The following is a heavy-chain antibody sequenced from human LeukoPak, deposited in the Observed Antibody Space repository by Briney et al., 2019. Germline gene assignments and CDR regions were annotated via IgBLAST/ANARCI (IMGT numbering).Heavy chain of an antibody. J-gene: IGHJ6*02. D-gene: IGHD3-22*01. CDR1: GGSISSYY. V-gene: IGHV4-59*01. CDR2: IYYSGSI. Sequence: PSETLSPTCTVSGGSISSYYWNWIRQPPGKGLEWIGYIYYSGSINYNPSLKSRITISVDTSKNQFSLKLSSVTAADTAVYYCARLPRDSSGYTYHYYGMDVWGQGTTVTVSS. CDR3: ARLPRDSSGYTYHYYGMDV.